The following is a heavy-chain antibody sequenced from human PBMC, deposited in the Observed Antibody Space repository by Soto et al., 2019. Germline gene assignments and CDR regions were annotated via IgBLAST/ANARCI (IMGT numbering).Heavy chain of an antibody. D-gene: IGHD3-9*01. V-gene: IGHV5-51*01. CDR1: GYSFTSYG. CDR2: IYPGDSDT. J-gene: IGHJ3*02. CDR3: ARPPPSDGYDRIDAFDI. Sequence: PGESLKISCKGSGYSFTSYGSGWVRQLPGKGLEWMGIIYPGDSDTRYSPSFQGQVTISADKSISTAYLQWSSLKASDTAMYYCARPPPSDGYDRIDAFDIWGQGTMVTVSS.